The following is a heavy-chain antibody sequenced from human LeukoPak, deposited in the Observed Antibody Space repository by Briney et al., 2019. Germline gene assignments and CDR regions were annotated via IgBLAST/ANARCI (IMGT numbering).Heavy chain of an antibody. Sequence: ASVKDSCKASGYPYTSYDINWVRQATGQGLEWMGWMNPNSGNTGYAQKFQGRVTMTRNTSISTAYMELSSLRSEDTAVYYCARGHWPKYYYDSVLRGLGAFDIWGQGTMVTVSS. CDR1: GYPYTSYD. V-gene: IGHV1-8*01. J-gene: IGHJ3*02. D-gene: IGHD3-22*01. CDR2: MNPNSGNT. CDR3: ARGHWPKYYYDSVLRGLGAFDI.